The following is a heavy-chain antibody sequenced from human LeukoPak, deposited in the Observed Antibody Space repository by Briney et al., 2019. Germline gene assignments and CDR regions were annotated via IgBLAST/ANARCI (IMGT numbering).Heavy chain of an antibody. CDR2: IYPGDSHT. V-gene: IGHV5-51*01. D-gene: IGHD2-15*01. CDR3: ARRYCRGDSCYSVDY. Sequence: GESLKISCKGSGYSFTSYWIGWVRQMPGKGLEWMGIIYPGDSHTRYSPSFQGQVTISADKSISTAYLQWSSLKASDTAMYYCARRYCRGDSCYSVDYWGQGTLVTVSS. J-gene: IGHJ4*02. CDR1: GYSFTSYW.